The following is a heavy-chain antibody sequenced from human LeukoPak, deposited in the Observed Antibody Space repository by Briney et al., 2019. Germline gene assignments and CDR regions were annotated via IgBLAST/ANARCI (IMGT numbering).Heavy chain of an antibody. V-gene: IGHV1-18*01. Sequence: GASVKVSCKASGYTFTSYGISWVRQAPGQGLEWMGWISAYNGNTNYAQKLQGRVTMTTDTSTSTAYMELRSLRSDDTAVYYCARVPIVVVTAIPFDYWGQGTLVTVSS. CDR3: ARVPIVVVTAIPFDY. CDR2: ISAYNGNT. CDR1: GYTFTSYG. D-gene: IGHD2-21*02. J-gene: IGHJ4*02.